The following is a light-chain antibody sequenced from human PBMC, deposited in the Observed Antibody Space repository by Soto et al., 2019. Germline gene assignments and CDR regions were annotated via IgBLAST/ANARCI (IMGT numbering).Light chain of an antibody. J-gene: IGKJ3*01. V-gene: IGKV1-33*01. CDR2: DAS. Sequence: DIQMTQSPPSVSASVGDRVTITCQASQDIRHFLNWYQQKPGEAPNLLIYDASTLQAGVPSRFTGSGSGTIFTFTITRLQPEDVATYYCQQYDVTPVFGPGTKV. CDR3: QQYDVTPV. CDR1: QDIRHF.